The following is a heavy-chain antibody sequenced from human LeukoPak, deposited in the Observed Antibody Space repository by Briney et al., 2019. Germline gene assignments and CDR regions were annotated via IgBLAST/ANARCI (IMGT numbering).Heavy chain of an antibody. CDR3: ARASITMIAQYYFDY. CDR2: IKQDGTEK. D-gene: IGHD3-22*01. CDR1: GFTFTTYW. V-gene: IGHV3-7*04. Sequence: GGSLRLSCEASGFTFTTYWLGWVRQPPGKGLEWVANIKQDGTEKYYVDSVKGRFTISRDNAKNSLYLQMNSLRAEDTAVYYCARASITMIAQYYFDYWGQGTLVTVSS. J-gene: IGHJ4*02.